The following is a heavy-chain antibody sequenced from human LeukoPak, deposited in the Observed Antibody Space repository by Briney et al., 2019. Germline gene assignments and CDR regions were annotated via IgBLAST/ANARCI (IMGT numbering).Heavy chain of an antibody. J-gene: IGHJ3*02. CDR3: ARDRGAPDAFNI. V-gene: IGHV1-2*02. CDR2: TNPNSGGT. D-gene: IGHD3-10*01. Sequence: ASVKVSCKASGYTFTAYYMHWVRQAPGQGPEWMGWTNPNSGGTHYAQKFQGRVTMTRDASISTAYMELSSLRSDDTAVYYCARDRGAPDAFNIWGQGTMVTVSS. CDR1: GYTFTAYY.